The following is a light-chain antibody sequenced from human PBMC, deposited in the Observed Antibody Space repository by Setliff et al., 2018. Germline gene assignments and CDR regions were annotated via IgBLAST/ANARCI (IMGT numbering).Light chain of an antibody. CDR3: SSYTSSSTVV. Sequence: QSALTQPASVSGSPGQSITISCTGTSSDVGGYNYVSWYQQRPGKAPKLMIYDVSKRPSGVSNRFSGSKSGNTASLTISGLQAEDEADYYRSSYTSSSTVVFGTGTKVTVL. J-gene: IGLJ1*01. CDR1: SSDVGGYNY. V-gene: IGLV2-14*01. CDR2: DVS.